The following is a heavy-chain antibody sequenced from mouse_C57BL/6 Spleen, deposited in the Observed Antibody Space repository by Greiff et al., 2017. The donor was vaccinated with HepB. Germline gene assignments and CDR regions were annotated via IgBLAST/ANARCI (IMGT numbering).Heavy chain of an antibody. J-gene: IGHJ2*01. D-gene: IGHD1-1*01. CDR2: ISYDGSN. Sequence: EVKLQESGPGLVKPSPSLSLTCSVTGYSITSGYYWNWIRQFPGNKLEWMGYISYDGSNNYNPSLKNRISITRDTSKNQFFLKLNSVTTEDTATYYCASEDDYGSREGFDYWGQGTTLTVSS. CDR1: GYSITSGYY. V-gene: IGHV3-6*01. CDR3: ASEDDYGSREGFDY.